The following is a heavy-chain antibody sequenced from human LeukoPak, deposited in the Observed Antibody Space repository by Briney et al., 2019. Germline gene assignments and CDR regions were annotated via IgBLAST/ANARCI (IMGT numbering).Heavy chain of an antibody. CDR3: TRQRDGYNN. CDR1: GFTFSGSA. J-gene: IGHJ4*02. Sequence: PGGSLRLSCAASGFTFSGSAMHWVRQASGKGLEWVGRIRSKANSYATAYAASVKGRFTISRDDSKNTAYLQMNSPKTEDTAVYYCTRQRDGYNNWGQGTLVTVSS. D-gene: IGHD5-24*01. V-gene: IGHV3-73*01. CDR2: IRSKANSYAT.